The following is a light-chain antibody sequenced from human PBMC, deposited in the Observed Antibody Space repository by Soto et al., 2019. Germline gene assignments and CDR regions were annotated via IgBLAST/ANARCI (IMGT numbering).Light chain of an antibody. CDR3: MQATTFPPYT. Sequence: EIVLTQTPLSSPVTLGQPASISCRSSQSLAHSDGNTYLSWLQQRPGQPPRLLIYRVSKRVSGVRDRYGGSGAVKNSTLTISRAEAEDVGIYYCMQATTFPPYTFGRGTKLKIK. J-gene: IGKJ2*01. V-gene: IGKV2-24*01. CDR2: RVS. CDR1: QSLAHSDGNTY.